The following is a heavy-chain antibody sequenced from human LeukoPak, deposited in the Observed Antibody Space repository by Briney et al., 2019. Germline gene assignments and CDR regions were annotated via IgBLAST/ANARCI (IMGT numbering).Heavy chain of an antibody. J-gene: IGHJ4*02. Sequence: SVKVSCKSSGGTFSSYAISWVRQAPGQGLEWMGRIIPIFGTANYAQKFQGRVTITTDESTSTAYMELSSLRSEDTAVYYCAREINDYGEGWGQGTLVTVSS. V-gene: IGHV1-69*05. CDR1: GGTFSSYA. CDR3: AREINDYGEG. D-gene: IGHD4-17*01. CDR2: IIPIFGTA.